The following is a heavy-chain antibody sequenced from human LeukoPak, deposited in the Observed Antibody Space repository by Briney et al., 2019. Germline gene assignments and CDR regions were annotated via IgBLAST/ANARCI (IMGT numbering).Heavy chain of an antibody. CDR1: GFTFSSYG. Sequence: EPGGSLRLSCAASGFTFSSYGMHWVRQAPGKGLEWVAFIRYDGSNKYNADSVKGRFTISRDNSKNTLYLQMNSLRAEDTAVYYCAIGSGSYYGAQFDYWGQGTLVTVSS. D-gene: IGHD1-26*01. V-gene: IGHV3-30*02. CDR3: AIGSGSYYGAQFDY. J-gene: IGHJ4*02. CDR2: IRYDGSNK.